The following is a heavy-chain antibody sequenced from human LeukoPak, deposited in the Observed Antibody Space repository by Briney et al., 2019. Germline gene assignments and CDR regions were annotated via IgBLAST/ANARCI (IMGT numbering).Heavy chain of an antibody. J-gene: IGHJ5*02. D-gene: IGHD2-2*01. V-gene: IGHV4-39*01. CDR3: SRRGYCSSTSCYESWFDP. CDR2: IYYSGST. CDR1: GGSIISSSYY. Sequence: PSETLSLTCTVSGGSIISSSYYWGWIRQPPGKGLEWIGIIYYSGSTYYNPSLKSRLTISVDTSKNQFSLKLSSVTATDTAVYYCSRRGYCSSTSCYESWFDPWGQGTLVTVSS.